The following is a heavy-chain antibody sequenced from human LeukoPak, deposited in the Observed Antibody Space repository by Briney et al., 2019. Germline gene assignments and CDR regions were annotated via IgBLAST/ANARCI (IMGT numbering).Heavy chain of an antibody. Sequence: PGGSLRLSCAASRFTFSSYSMNWVRQAPGKGLEWILHISTSGSIIHYADSVKGRFTISRDNAKNSLYLQMNSLRAEDTALYFCARDATTEPGTVYMDVWGKGTTVTISS. CDR2: ISTSGSII. D-gene: IGHD6-13*01. J-gene: IGHJ6*03. CDR1: RFTFSSYS. V-gene: IGHV3-48*04. CDR3: ARDATTEPGTVYMDV.